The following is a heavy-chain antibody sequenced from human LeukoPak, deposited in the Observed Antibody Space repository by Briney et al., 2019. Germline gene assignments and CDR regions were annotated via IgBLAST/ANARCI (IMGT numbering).Heavy chain of an antibody. CDR1: GFTFASYA. CDR3: AQGDSGDYKLIDY. J-gene: IGHJ4*02. CDR2: ISSSGDTT. Sequence: GGSLTLSCAASGFTFASYAISWVRQAPGKGLEWVSAISSSGDTTLYVDYVKGRFALSRDNSKNTLYIQMSGLRPEDTAIYYCAQGDSGDYKLIDYWGQGTLVTVSP. D-gene: IGHD4-17*01. V-gene: IGHV3-23*01.